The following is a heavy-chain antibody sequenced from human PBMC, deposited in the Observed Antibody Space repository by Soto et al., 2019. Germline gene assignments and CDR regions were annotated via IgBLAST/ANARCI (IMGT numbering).Heavy chain of an antibody. CDR1: GYTFTSYY. D-gene: IGHD6-19*01. V-gene: IGHV1-46*01. Sequence: ASVKVSCKASGYTFTSYYMHWVRQAPGQGLEWMGIINPSGGSTSYAQKFQGWVTMTRDTSISTAYMELSRLRSDDTAVYYCARDREVSSGWYAVRTYYYYGMDVWGQGTTVTVSS. CDR2: INPSGGST. J-gene: IGHJ6*02. CDR3: ARDREVSSGWYAVRTYYYYGMDV.